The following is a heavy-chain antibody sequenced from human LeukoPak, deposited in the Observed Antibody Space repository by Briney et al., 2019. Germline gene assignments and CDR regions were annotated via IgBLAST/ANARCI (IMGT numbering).Heavy chain of an antibody. Sequence: SETLSLTCTVSGGSISNGDHYWSWIRQPPGKGLEWIGEINHSGSTNYNPSLKSRVTISVDTSKNQFSLKLSSVTAADTAVYYCARGDFWSGYYLPFDYWGQGTLVTVSS. CDR2: INHSGST. D-gene: IGHD3-3*01. CDR1: GGSISNGDHY. J-gene: IGHJ4*02. V-gene: IGHV4-34*01. CDR3: ARGDFWSGYYLPFDY.